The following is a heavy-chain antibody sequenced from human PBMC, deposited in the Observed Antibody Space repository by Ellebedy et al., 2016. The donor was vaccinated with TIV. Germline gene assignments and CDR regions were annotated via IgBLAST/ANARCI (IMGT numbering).Heavy chain of an antibody. D-gene: IGHD3-16*01. CDR1: GFTFRNYG. V-gene: IGHV3-30*02. CDR3: AKDISTTWWGGSNC. Sequence: PGGSLRLSCVASGFTFRNYGMHWVRQAPGKGLEWVAFISHSSDSAKGRFTISRDNSKNTLYLQMDGLRTEDTAMYYCAKDISTTWWGGSNCWGQGIQVTVSS. CDR2: IS. J-gene: IGHJ4*02.